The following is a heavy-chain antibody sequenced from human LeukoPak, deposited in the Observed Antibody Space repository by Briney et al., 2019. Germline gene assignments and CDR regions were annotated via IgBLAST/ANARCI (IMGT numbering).Heavy chain of an antibody. CDR1: GDSISSYY. Sequence: SETLSLTCTVSGDSISSYYWSWIRHPPGKGLEWIGYIYYTGSTNYNPSLESRVIISVDRSKSQSSLKLSAVTAADTAVYYCAREPTYSRFDPWGQGTLVTVSS. CDR2: IYYTGST. J-gene: IGHJ5*02. D-gene: IGHD2-21*01. CDR3: AREPTYSRFDP. V-gene: IGHV4-59*12.